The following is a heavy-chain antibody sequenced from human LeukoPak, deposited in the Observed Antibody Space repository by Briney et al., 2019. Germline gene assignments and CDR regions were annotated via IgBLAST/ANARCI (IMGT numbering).Heavy chain of an antibody. Sequence: GGSLRLSCAASGFTFSSYGMHWVRQAPGKGLEWVAVISYDGSNKYYADSVKGRFTISRDNSKNTLYLQMNSLRAEDTAVYYCASVKNGYSGFSIRWLRYYYYMDVWGKGTTVTISS. V-gene: IGHV3-30*03. J-gene: IGHJ6*03. D-gene: IGHD5-12*01. CDR2: ISYDGSNK. CDR1: GFTFSSYG. CDR3: ASVKNGYSGFSIRWLRYYYYMDV.